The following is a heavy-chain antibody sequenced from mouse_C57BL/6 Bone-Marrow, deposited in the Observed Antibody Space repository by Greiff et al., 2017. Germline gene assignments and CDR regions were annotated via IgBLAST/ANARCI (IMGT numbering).Heavy chain of an antibody. CDR2: IYPRDGST. CDR1: GYTFTSYD. J-gene: IGHJ1*03. CDR3: ARLEFAGSSGDWYFAL. V-gene: IGHV1-85*01. Sequence: QVQLQQSGPELVKPGASVKLSCKASGYTFTSYDINWVKQRPGQGLEWIGWIYPRDGSTKYNEKFKGKATLTVDTSSSTAYMELHRLTSEDSAVYFCARLEFAGSSGDWYFALWGTGTTVTVSS. D-gene: IGHD1-1*01.